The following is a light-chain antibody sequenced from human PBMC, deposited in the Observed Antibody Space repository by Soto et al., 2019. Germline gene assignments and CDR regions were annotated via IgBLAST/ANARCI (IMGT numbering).Light chain of an antibody. CDR3: SSYAGSNKDV. CDR1: SSDVGGYNY. CDR2: EVS. J-gene: IGLJ1*01. Sequence: QSALTQPPSASGSPGQSVTISCTGTSSDVGGYNYVSWYQQHPGKAPKLMIYEVSKRPSGVPDRFSGSKSGNTASLTVSGLQAEYEADYYCSSYAGSNKDVFGTGTKVTFL. V-gene: IGLV2-8*01.